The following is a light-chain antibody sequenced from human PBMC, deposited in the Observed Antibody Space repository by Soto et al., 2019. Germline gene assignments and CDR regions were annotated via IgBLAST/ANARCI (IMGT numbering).Light chain of an antibody. CDR2: DTS. CDR3: QQYQNSPRT. CDR1: QSVGGSS. J-gene: IGKJ1*01. Sequence: ETVLTQSPGTLSLSPGERATVSCRASQSVGGSSLAWYQQRPGQAPRLLIYDTSKRATGIPDRFSGSGSGKDFTLTISRLGPEDFAVYYCQQYQNSPRTFGQGTKVDIK. V-gene: IGKV3-20*01.